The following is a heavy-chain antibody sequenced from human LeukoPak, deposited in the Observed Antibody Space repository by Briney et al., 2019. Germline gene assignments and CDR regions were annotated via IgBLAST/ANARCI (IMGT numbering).Heavy chain of an antibody. D-gene: IGHD6-6*01. CDR3: ARGRYSSSSGYYYMDV. J-gene: IGHJ6*03. CDR2: FNHSGSP. CDR1: VGSFSGYY. Sequence: SETLSLTCAVYVGSFSGYYGSWIRQPPGKGLEWIGEFNHSGSPNYNPSLKSRVTISVDTSKNQISLKLSSVTAADTAVYYCARGRYSSSSGYYYMDVWGKGITVTVSS. V-gene: IGHV4-34*01.